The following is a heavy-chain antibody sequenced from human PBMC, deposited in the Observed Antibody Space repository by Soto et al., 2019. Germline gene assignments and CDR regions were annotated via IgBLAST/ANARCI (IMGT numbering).Heavy chain of an antibody. D-gene: IGHD3-9*01. Sequence: GSLRLSCAASGFTLSTYAMHWVRQAPGKGLEWVAVMWYDGSKQYYADSVKGRFTISRDTSKNTLYLQMDSLTAEDTAVYYCVRDTLRPFDWLSFDYCGRGTLVTVSS. CDR2: MWYDGSKQ. CDR3: VRDTLRPFDWLSFDY. J-gene: IGHJ4*02. V-gene: IGHV3-33*01. CDR1: GFTLSTYA.